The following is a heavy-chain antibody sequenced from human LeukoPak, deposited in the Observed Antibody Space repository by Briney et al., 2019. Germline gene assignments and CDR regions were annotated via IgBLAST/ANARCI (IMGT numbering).Heavy chain of an antibody. D-gene: IGHD1-26*01. CDR3: ARDGPSGSYYS. V-gene: IGHV1-2*04. CDR2: NNPNSGGT. Sequence: ASVKVSCKASGYTFTGYYMHWVRQAPGQGLEWMRWNNPNSGGTNYAQKFQGWVTMTRDTSISTGFMELSRLRSDDTAVYYCARDGPSGSYYSWGQGTLVTVSS. J-gene: IGHJ4*02. CDR1: GYTFTGYY.